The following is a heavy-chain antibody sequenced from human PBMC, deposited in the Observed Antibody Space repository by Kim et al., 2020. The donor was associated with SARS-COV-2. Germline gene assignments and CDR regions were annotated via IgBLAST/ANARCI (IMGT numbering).Heavy chain of an antibody. D-gene: IGHD3-10*01. CDR3: ARDRMYGSGSWVGGDV. CDR2: IYPGDSDT. J-gene: IGHJ6*02. Sequence: GESLKISCKGSGYSFTKYWIGWVRQMPEKGLEWMGIIYPGDSDTRYSPSFQGQVTISVDKSISTAYLQWRSLKASDTAMYYCARDRMYGSGSWVGGDVWGQGTTVTVSS. CDR1: GYSFTKYW. V-gene: IGHV5-51*01.